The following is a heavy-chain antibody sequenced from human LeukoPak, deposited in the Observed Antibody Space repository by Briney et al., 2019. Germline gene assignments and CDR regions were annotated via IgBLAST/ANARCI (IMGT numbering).Heavy chain of an antibody. D-gene: IGHD3-3*01. V-gene: IGHV3-9*03. CDR3: AKVKDYDFWSGFDY. Sequence: GGSLRLSRAASGFTFDDYAMHWVRQAPGKGLEWVSGINWNSGSIDYADSVKGRFTMSRDNAKNSLYLQMNSLRAEDMALYYCAKVKDYDFWSGFDYWGQGTLVTVSS. CDR1: GFTFDDYA. CDR2: INWNSGSI. J-gene: IGHJ4*02.